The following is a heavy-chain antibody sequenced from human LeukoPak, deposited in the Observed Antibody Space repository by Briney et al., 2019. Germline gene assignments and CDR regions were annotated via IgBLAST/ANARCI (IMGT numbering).Heavy chain of an antibody. D-gene: IGHD3-22*01. CDR3: AKDRPNFHENSGHYYRRDGDS. CDR1: GFTFYMYA. CDR2: MCGTAGCT. J-gene: IGHJ5*01. Sequence: GGSLRLSCQASGFTFYMYAMSWVRQAPGKGLEWVASMCGTAGCTFYPDSVKGRFTISRNNSKNVLYLRMNSLTAEDTAIYYCAKDRPNFHENSGHYYRRDGDSWGQGTLVTVSS. V-gene: IGHV3-23*01.